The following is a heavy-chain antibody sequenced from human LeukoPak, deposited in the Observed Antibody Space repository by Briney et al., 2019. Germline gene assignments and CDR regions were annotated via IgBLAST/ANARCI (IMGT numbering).Heavy chain of an antibody. CDR1: GFTFSSYA. CDR3: ARARERRGLIDY. D-gene: IGHD5-24*01. V-gene: IGHV3-30*01. CDR2: ISYDGSNK. J-gene: IGHJ4*02. Sequence: GRSLRLSCAAPGFTFSSYAMHWVRQAPGKGLEWVAVISYDGSNKYYADSVKGRFTISRDNSKNTLYLQMNSLRAEDTAVYYCARARERRGLIDYWGQGTLVTVSS.